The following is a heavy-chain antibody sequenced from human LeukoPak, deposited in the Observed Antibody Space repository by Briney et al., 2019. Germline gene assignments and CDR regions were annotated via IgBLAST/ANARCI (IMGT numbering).Heavy chain of an antibody. CDR2: IFSDGSST. CDR1: GFSSTGYW. D-gene: IGHD6-19*01. Sequence: GGSLRLSCVGSGFSSTGYWMHWVRQAPGKGLVWVSRIFSDGSSTTYADSVKGRFTISRENAKNSLYLQMNSLTAGDTAVYFCSRVGSSGWPNYFDSWGQGTLVTVSS. CDR3: SRVGSSGWPNYFDS. J-gene: IGHJ4*02. V-gene: IGHV3-74*01.